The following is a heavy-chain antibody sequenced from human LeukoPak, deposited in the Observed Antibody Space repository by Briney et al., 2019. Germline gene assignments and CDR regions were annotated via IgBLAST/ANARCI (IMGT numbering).Heavy chain of an antibody. J-gene: IGHJ4*02. Sequence: PSETLSLTCTVSGGSISSSSYYWGWIRQPPGKGLEWIGRLYSSGSTNYNPSLNSRLTMSLDTSKNQLSLKLKSVTAADTAVYFCGRRDGDLWGQGTLVTVSS. V-gene: IGHV4-39*07. CDR1: GGSISSSSYY. CDR3: GRRDGDL. CDR2: LYSSGST.